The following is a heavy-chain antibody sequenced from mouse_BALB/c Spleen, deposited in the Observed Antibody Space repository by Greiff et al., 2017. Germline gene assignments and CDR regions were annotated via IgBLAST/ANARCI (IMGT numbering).Heavy chain of an antibody. D-gene: IGHD2-1*01. V-gene: IGHV2-9*02. J-gene: IGHJ4*01. Sequence: QVQLKESGPGLVAPSQCLSITCTASGFSLTSYGVHWVRQPPGKGLEWLGVIWAGGSTNYNSALMSRLSISKDNSKSQVFLKMNSLQTDDTAMYCCARYGNYYYAMDYWGQGTSVTVSS. CDR3: ARYGNYYYAMDY. CDR2: IWAGGST. CDR1: GFSLTSYG.